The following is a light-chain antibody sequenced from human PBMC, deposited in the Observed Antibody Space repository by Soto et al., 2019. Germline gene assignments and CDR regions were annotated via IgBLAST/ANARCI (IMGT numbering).Light chain of an antibody. V-gene: IGKV3-15*01. CDR2: GAS. CDR3: QQFNVWPRT. J-gene: IGKJ4*01. CDR1: QSVGSN. Sequence: EMVLTQSPATLSVSPGGRATLSCRASQSVGSNLAWYQQKPGQAPRLLIYGASTRATGIPATFSGSGSGTEFTLTISSLQSEDSAVYYCQQFNVWPRTFGGGTKVEI.